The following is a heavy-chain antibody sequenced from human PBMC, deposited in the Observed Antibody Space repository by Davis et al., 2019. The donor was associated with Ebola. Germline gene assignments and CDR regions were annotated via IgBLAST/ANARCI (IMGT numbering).Heavy chain of an antibody. CDR1: GYTFTSYA. D-gene: IGHD6-6*01. Sequence: ASVKVSCKASGYTFTSYAMHWVRQAPGQRLEWMGWINAGNGNTKYSQKFQGRVTITRDTSASTDYMELSSLRSEDTAVYYCARCSSSYNYYYGMDVWGQGTTVTVSS. CDR2: INAGNGNT. CDR3: ARCSSSYNYYYGMDV. J-gene: IGHJ6*02. V-gene: IGHV1-3*01.